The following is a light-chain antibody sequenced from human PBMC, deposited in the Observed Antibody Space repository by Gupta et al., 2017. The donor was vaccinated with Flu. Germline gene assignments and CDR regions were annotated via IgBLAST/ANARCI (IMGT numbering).Light chain of an antibody. CDR1: EGIASW. CDR2: GAT. V-gene: IGKV1-12*01. Sequence: DIQMTQSPSSVSASVGDRVTITCRASEGIASWLAWYQQKPGKAPKLLIYGATNLETGVPSRFSGSGSGADFTLTISSLQPEDFATYYCQQASSFPITFGGGTKVEIK. J-gene: IGKJ4*01. CDR3: QQASSFPIT.